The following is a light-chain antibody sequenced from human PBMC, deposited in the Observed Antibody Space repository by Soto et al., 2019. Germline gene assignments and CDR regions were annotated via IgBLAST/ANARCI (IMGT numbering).Light chain of an antibody. CDR1: QGISNY. CDR3: QKYNSAPHT. V-gene: IGKV1-27*01. Sequence: DIQMTQSPSSLSASVGDRVTITCRASQGISNYLAWYQQKPGKVPKLLIDAASTLQSGVPSRFSGSGSGKDVTLTISSMQPEDVATYYCQKYNSAPHTFGQGTKLQIK. CDR2: AAS. J-gene: IGKJ2*01.